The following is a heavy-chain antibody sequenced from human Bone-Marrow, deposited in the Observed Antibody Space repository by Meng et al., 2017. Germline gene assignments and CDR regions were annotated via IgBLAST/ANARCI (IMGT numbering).Heavy chain of an antibody. J-gene: IGHJ5*02. CDR2: MNPNSGNT. CDR3: ERGGYFDWLYWFDP. Sequence: ASVKVSCKASGYTFTSYDINWVRQATGQGLEWMGWMNPNSGNTGYAQKFQGRATITRNTSISTAYMELSSLRSEDTAVYYCERGGYFDWLYWFDPWGQGTLVTVSS. CDR1: GYTFTSYD. D-gene: IGHD3-9*01. V-gene: IGHV1-8*01.